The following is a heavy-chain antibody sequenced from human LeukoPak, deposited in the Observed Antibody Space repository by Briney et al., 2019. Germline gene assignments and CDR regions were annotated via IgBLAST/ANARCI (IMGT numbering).Heavy chain of an antibody. V-gene: IGHV4-31*02. J-gene: IGHJ4*02. Sequence: SQTLSLTCTVSGDSLSSGGYYWSWIRQHPGKGLEWIRYIYYSGSPYYNASLKSRVTISVDTSKNQFSLKLSSVTGADTAVYYCARGRGRSGWYDYWGQGTLVTVSS. CDR1: GDSLSSGGYY. D-gene: IGHD6-19*01. CDR3: ARGRGRSGWYDY. CDR2: IYYSGSP.